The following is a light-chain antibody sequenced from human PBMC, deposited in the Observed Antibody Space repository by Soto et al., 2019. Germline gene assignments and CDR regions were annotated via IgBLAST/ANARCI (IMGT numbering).Light chain of an antibody. V-gene: IGKV3-15*01. Sequence: EIVMTQSPATLPVSPGERATLSCRASQSVSSNLARYQQKPGQAPRFLIYGASTRATGIPARFSGSGSGTEFTLTISSLQSEDFAVYYCQQYDNWPLTFGGGTKVEIK. CDR3: QQYDNWPLT. CDR1: QSVSSN. CDR2: GAS. J-gene: IGKJ4*01.